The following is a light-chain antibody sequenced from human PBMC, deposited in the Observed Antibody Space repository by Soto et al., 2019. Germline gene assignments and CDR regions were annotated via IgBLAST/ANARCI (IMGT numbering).Light chain of an antibody. V-gene: IGKV3-20*01. J-gene: IGKJ1*01. CDR2: HTS. CDR1: QSVGGS. Sequence: EIVMTQSPVTLSLSRGERATLSCRASQSVGGSLAWYQQRPGQAPRLLVYHTSNRATGIPDRFSASGSGTDFTLTISRLQPEDFAVYYCQQYESSPRTFGQGTKVDIK. CDR3: QQYESSPRT.